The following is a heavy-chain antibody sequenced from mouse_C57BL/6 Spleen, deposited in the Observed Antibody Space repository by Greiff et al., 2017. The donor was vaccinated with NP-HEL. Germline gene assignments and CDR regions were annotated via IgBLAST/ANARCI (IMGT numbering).Heavy chain of an antibody. D-gene: IGHD1-1*01. CDR1: GFTFSSYG. Sequence: EVQRVESGGDLVKPGGSLKLSCAASGFTFSSYGMSWVRQTPDKRLEWVATISSGGSYTYYPDSVKGRFTISRDNAKNTLYLQMSSLKSEDTAMYYCARPPSYGSSSYWYFDVWGTGTTVTVSS. CDR2: ISSGGSYT. V-gene: IGHV5-6*01. CDR3: ARPPSYGSSSYWYFDV. J-gene: IGHJ1*03.